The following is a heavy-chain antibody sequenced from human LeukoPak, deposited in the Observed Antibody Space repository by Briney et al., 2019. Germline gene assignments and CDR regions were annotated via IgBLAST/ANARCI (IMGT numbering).Heavy chain of an antibody. CDR3: ARGSGNTAMVTTFDY. V-gene: IGHV4-59*12. D-gene: IGHD5-18*01. CDR1: GGSISSYY. Sequence: SETLSLTCTVSGGSISSYYWSWIRQPPGKGLEWIGYIYYSGSTYYNPSLKSRVTISVDRSKNQFSLKLSSVTAADTAVYYCARGSGNTAMVTTFDYWGQGTLVTVSS. CDR2: IYYSGST. J-gene: IGHJ4*02.